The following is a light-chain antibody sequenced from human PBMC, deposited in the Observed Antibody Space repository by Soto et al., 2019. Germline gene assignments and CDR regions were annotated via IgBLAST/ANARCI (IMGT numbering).Light chain of an antibody. CDR2: DVF. Sequence: EIVLTQSPATLSLSPGERATLSCRASETVNSYLVWYQQKPGQAPRLLIYDVFKRATGIPARFSGSGSGTDFTLAISSLEPDDFAVYYCQHRSSWPFTFGPGTKVEIK. J-gene: IGKJ3*01. CDR1: ETVNSY. CDR3: QHRSSWPFT. V-gene: IGKV3-11*01.